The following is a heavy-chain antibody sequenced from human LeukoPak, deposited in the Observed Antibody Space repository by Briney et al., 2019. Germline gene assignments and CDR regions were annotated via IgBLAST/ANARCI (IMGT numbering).Heavy chain of an antibody. Sequence: GGSLRLSCAASGFTFSRYWMTWVRQAPGKGLEWVANIKQDGSEKYYVDSVKGRFTISRDNAKNSLYLQMNSLRADDTALYYCARDHLLDWYYYYVDVWGKGTTVTVSS. D-gene: IGHD3/OR15-3a*01. J-gene: IGHJ6*03. CDR2: IKQDGSEK. CDR1: GFTFSRYW. CDR3: ARDHLLDWYYYYVDV. V-gene: IGHV3-7*03.